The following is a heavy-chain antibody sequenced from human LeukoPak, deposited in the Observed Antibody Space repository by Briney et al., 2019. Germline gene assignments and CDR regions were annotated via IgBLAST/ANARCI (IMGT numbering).Heavy chain of an antibody. D-gene: IGHD1-26*01. CDR2: INWNGGST. CDR1: GFTFDDYG. Sequence: GGSLRLSCAASGFTFDDYGMSWVRQAPGKGLEWVSGINWNGGSTGYADSVNVRFTISRDNAKNSLYLQMNSLRAENTALYYCARDGSYYALDYWGQGTLVTVSS. J-gene: IGHJ4*02. CDR3: ARDGSYYALDY. V-gene: IGHV3-20*04.